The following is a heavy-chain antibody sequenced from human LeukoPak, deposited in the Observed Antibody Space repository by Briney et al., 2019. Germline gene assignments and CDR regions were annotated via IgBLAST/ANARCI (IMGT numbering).Heavy chain of an antibody. Sequence: GRSLRLSCAASGFTFDDYAMHWVRQAPGKGLEWVSGISWNSGSIGYADSVKGRFTISRDNAKNSLYLQMNSLRAEDTALYYCAKARYSSGGSCYGPWAFDYWGQGTLVTVSS. CDR1: GFTFDDYA. J-gene: IGHJ4*02. CDR3: AKARYSSGGSCYGPWAFDY. V-gene: IGHV3-9*01. D-gene: IGHD2-15*01. CDR2: ISWNSGSI.